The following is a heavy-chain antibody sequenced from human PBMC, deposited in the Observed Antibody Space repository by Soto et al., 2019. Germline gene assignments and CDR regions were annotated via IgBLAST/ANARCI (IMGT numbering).Heavy chain of an antibody. Sequence: QVQLVQSGAEVKKPGSSVKVSCKASGGTFSSYAISWVRQAPGQGLEWMGGIIPIFGTANYAQKFQGRVTITADESTSTAYMELSSLRSEDTAVYYCPSQMGVTGTYEHYSGMDVWGQGTTVTVSS. J-gene: IGHJ6*02. CDR1: GGTFSSYA. D-gene: IGHD1-7*01. CDR3: PSQMGVTGTYEHYSGMDV. V-gene: IGHV1-69*12. CDR2: IIPIFGTA.